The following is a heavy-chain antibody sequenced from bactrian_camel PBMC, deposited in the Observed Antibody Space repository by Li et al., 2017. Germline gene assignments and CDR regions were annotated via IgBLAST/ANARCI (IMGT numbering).Heavy chain of an antibody. CDR2: VYVRGGST. Sequence: HVQLVESGGGSVQAGGSLRLSCTAFGDFCSLGVVGWFRQAPGKEREGIGAVYVRGGSTYMSDSVKGRFTISQDSAKSTVYLQMNSLKPEDTAMYYCAAVSSVVAGNCLDVGLEFYKYWGQGTQVTVS. J-gene: IGHJ4*01. CDR1: GDFCSLGV. CDR3: AAVSSVVAGNCLDVGLEFYKY. D-gene: IGHD6*01. V-gene: IGHV3S54*01.